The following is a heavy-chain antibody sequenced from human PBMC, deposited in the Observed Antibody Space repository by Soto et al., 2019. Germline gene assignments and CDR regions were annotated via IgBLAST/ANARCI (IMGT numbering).Heavy chain of an antibody. J-gene: IGHJ5*02. CDR1: GGTFSSYA. Sequence: SVKVSCKASGGTFSSYAISWVRQAPGQGLEWMGGIIPIFGTANYAQKFQGRVTITADESTSTAYMELSSLGSEDTAVYYCAREKVPAAKGPNWFDPWGQGTLVTVSS. D-gene: IGHD2-2*01. CDR2: IIPIFGTA. CDR3: AREKVPAAKGPNWFDP. V-gene: IGHV1-69*13.